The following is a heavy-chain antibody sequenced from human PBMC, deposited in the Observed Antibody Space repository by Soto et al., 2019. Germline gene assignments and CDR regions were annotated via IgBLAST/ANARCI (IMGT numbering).Heavy chain of an antibody. J-gene: IGHJ4*02. V-gene: IGHV3-30*18. CDR2: ISYDGSDK. CDR3: AKALGELSPESYDY. Sequence: QVQLVESGGGVVQPGRSLRLSCAASGFTFSSYAMHWVRQAPGKGLEWVAVISYDGSDKYYADSVKGRFTISRDNSKNTLTLQMISLRADDTAVYYCAKALGELSPESYDYWGQGTLITVSS. CDR1: GFTFSSYA. D-gene: IGHD3-16*02.